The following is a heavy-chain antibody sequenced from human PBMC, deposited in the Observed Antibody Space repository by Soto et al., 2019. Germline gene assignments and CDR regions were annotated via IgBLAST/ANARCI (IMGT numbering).Heavy chain of an antibody. V-gene: IGHV1-8*01. CDR2: TNPNSGNI. D-gene: IGHD1-1*01. J-gene: IGHJ6*02. CDR3: AKESAGTTSMDV. Sequence: HVQLVQSGAEVKKPGASVKVSCKPSGYTFTSYDINFVRQATGQGLERVGWTNPNSGNIGYAQKFQARVTMTRNTPISIAYMELSSLRSEHTAVYYCAKESAGTTSMDVWGQGTTVTVSS. CDR1: GYTFTSYD.